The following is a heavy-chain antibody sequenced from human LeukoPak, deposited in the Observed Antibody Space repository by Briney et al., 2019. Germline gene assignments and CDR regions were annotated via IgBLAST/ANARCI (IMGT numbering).Heavy chain of an antibody. CDR2: VSYDGSWD. Sequence: QPGGSLRLSCAASGVTFSNYAMHWVRQTPGKGLEWVAFVSYDGSWDSHSDSVKGRFTISRDDSKNTLYLQMTRLRAEDTAVYYCTREERGYIPAFWGQGTLVTVSS. CDR3: TREERGYIPAF. V-gene: IGHV3-30*01. D-gene: IGHD3-16*02. CDR1: GVTFSNYA. J-gene: IGHJ4*02.